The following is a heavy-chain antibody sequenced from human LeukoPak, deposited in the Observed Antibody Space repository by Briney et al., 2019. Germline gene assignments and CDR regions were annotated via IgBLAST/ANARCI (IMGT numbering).Heavy chain of an antibody. Sequence: GGSLRLSCAASGFTFSSYAMSWVRQTPGKGLEWVSAISGSGGSTYYADSVKGRFTISRDNSKNTLYLQMNSLRAEDTAVYYCAKDAPVNIVVVPAANSWGQGTLVTVSS. J-gene: IGHJ4*02. CDR1: GFTFSSYA. D-gene: IGHD2-2*01. CDR2: ISGSGGST. V-gene: IGHV3-23*01. CDR3: AKDAPVNIVVVPAANS.